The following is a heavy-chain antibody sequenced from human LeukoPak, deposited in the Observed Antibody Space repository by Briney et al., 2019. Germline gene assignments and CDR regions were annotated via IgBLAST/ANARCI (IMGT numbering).Heavy chain of an antibody. CDR2: LYSDGRSL. V-gene: IGHV3-74*03. J-gene: IGHJ4*02. CDR3: ARGRGLGELAVASFDS. D-gene: IGHD6-19*01. CDR1: EFTFNTYW. Sequence: GGSLRLSCAASEFTFNTYWMNWVRQAPGKGLEWISRLYSDGRSLTYADSVMGRFTISRDNAKNMLYLQMNSLRAEDTAVYYCARGRGLGELAVASFDSWGQGILVTVSS.